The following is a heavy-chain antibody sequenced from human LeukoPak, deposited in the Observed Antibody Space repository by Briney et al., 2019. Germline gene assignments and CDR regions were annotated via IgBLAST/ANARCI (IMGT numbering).Heavy chain of an antibody. Sequence: SQTLSLTCAISGDGLSVSSDVWNWVRQSPSRGLEWLGRTYYKSKWRNDYAVSVKSRITISPDTSKNQFSLHLNSVTPEDTAVYYCARDADWGYDAYDIWGQGTMVTVSS. J-gene: IGHJ3*02. CDR3: ARDADWGYDAYDI. CDR2: TYYKSKWRN. CDR1: GDGLSVSSDV. V-gene: IGHV6-1*01. D-gene: IGHD7-27*01.